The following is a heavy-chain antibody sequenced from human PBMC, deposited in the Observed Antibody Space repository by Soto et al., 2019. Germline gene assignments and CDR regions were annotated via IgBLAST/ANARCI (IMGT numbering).Heavy chain of an antibody. D-gene: IGHD3-10*01. CDR2: ISWDGGST. J-gene: IGHJ5*02. CDR1: GFTFDDYT. CDR3: AKDITRNGLRGDFQFDP. V-gene: IGHV3-43*01. Sequence: GGSLRLSCAASGFTFDDYTMHWVRQAPGKGLEWVSLISWDGGSTYYADSVKGRFTISRDNSKNSLYLQMNSLRTEDTALYYCAKDITRNGLRGDFQFDPWGQGTLVTVSS.